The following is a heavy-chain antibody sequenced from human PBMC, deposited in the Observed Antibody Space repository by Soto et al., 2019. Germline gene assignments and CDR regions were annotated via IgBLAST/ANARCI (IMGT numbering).Heavy chain of an antibody. Sequence: AGGSLRLSCAASGFTFSNSWMSWVRQAPGKGLEWVSAISGSGGSTYYADSVKGRFTISRDNSKNTLYLQMNSLRAEDTAVYYCAKDRPIYYDSSGYYSFGYWGQGTLVTVSS. CDR1: GFTFSNSW. CDR3: AKDRPIYYDSSGYYSFGY. J-gene: IGHJ4*02. V-gene: IGHV3-23*01. CDR2: ISGSGGST. D-gene: IGHD3-22*01.